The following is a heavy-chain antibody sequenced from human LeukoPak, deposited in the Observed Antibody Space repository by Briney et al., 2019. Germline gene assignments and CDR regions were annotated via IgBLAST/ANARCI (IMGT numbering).Heavy chain of an antibody. CDR1: GFTFSSYG. CDR2: ISYDGSNK. CDR3: ARDRRSQLWFHFDY. D-gene: IGHD5-18*01. J-gene: IGHJ4*02. V-gene: IGHV3-30*03. Sequence: GGSLRLSCAAYGFTFSSYGMHWVRQAPGKGLEWVAVISYDGSNKYYADSVKGRFTISRDNSKNTLYLQMNSLRAEDTAVYYCARDRRSQLWFHFDYWGQGTLVTVSS.